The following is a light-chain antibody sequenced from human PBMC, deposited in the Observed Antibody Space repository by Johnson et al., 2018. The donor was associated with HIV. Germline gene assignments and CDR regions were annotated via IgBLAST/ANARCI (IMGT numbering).Light chain of an antibody. CDR3: GTWDSSLSANV. J-gene: IGLJ1*01. CDR2: ENN. V-gene: IGLV1-51*02. Sequence: QSVLTQPLSVSAAPGQKVTISCSGSSSNIGNNYVSWYQQLSGTAPKLLIYENNKRPSGIPDRFSGSKSGTSATLGITGLQTGDEADYYCGTWDSSLSANVFGTGTKVTVL. CDR1: SSNIGNNY.